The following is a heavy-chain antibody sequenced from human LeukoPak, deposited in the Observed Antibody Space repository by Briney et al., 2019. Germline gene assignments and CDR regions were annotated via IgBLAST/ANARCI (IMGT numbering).Heavy chain of an antibody. Sequence: GSSVKVSCTASGGTFSSYAISWVRQAPGQGLEWMGGIIPIFGTANYAQKFQGRVTITADESTSTAYMELSSLRSEDAAVYYCASTVVTHVGMDVWGQGTTVTVSS. CDR2: IIPIFGTA. J-gene: IGHJ6*02. V-gene: IGHV1-69*01. CDR1: GGTFSSYA. D-gene: IGHD4-23*01. CDR3: ASTVVTHVGMDV.